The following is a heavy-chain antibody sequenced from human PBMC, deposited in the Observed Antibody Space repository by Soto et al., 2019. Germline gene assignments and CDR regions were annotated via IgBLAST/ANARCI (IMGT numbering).Heavy chain of an antibody. CDR2: IYYSGST. CDR3: ARGPVGVAGTQWFDP. CDR1: GGSISSGGYY. D-gene: IGHD6-19*01. Sequence: SETLSLTCTVSGGSISSGGYYWSWIRQHPGKGLEWIGYIYYSGSTYYNPSLKSRVTISVDTSKNQFSLKLSSVTAADTAVYYCARGPVGVAGTQWFDPWGQGTLVTVSS. J-gene: IGHJ5*02. V-gene: IGHV4-31*03.